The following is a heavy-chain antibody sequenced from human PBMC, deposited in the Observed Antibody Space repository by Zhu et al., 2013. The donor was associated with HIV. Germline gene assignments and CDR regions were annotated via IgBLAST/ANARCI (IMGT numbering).Heavy chain of an antibody. Sequence: QMHLVQSGAEVKQPGSSVKVSCKASGGTFSTYAISWVREAPGQGLEWMGGILPTFGITNIAQRFQGRVTISADKSTSTAYMELSSLRSDDTALYYCARGGTRGYSYGLEYWGQGTLVTVSS. CDR3: ARGGTRGYSYGLEY. V-gene: IGHV1-69*17. D-gene: IGHD5-18*01. J-gene: IGHJ4*02. CDR2: ILPTFGIT. CDR1: GGTFSTYA.